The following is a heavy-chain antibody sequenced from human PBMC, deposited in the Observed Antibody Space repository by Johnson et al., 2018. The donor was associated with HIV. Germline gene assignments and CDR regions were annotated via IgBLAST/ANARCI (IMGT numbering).Heavy chain of an antibody. Sequence: VQLVESGGDLIQPGGSLRLSCAASGFTVSSTYMSWVRQAPGKGLEWLSVLYSDGRTFYADSVKGRFTISRDNSKNTLYLQMNSLRAEDTAVYYCARDGEWELSHSAFDIWGQGTMVTVSS. D-gene: IGHD1-26*01. J-gene: IGHJ3*02. CDR1: GFTVSSTY. CDR2: LYSDGRT. CDR3: ARDGEWELSHSAFDI. V-gene: IGHV3-66*03.